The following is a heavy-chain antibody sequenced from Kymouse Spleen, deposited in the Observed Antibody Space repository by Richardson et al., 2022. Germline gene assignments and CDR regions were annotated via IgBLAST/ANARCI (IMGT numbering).Heavy chain of an antibody. CDR2: ISYDGSNK. V-gene: IGHV3-30*18. CDR1: GFTFSSYG. D-gene: IGHD6-19*01. J-gene: IGHJ4*02. CDR3: AKIGSGWYENYFDY. Sequence: QVQLVESGGGVVQPGRSLRLSCAASGFTFSSYGMHWVRQAPGKGLEWVAVISYDGSNKYYADSVKGRFTISRDNSKNTLYLQMNSLRAEDTAVYYCAKIGSGWYENYFDYWGQGTLVTVSS.